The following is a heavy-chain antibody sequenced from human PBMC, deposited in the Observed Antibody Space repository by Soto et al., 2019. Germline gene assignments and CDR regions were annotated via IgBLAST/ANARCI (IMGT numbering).Heavy chain of an antibody. CDR3: AREENCSGGTCYSEYFHH. V-gene: IGHV1-46*01. Sequence: ASVKVSCKTSGYIFTAYSMHWVRQAPGQGLEWMGVVNPSGGSAHYAQSFEGRVTLTRDTSTGTFYMELSSLRSEDTAVYYCAREENCSGGTCYSEYFHHWGQGTLVTVSS. CDR2: VNPSGGSA. CDR1: GYIFTAYS. D-gene: IGHD2-15*01. J-gene: IGHJ1*01.